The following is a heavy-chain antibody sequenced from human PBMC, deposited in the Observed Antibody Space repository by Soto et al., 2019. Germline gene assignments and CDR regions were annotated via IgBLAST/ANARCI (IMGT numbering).Heavy chain of an antibody. CDR1: GGSISSGGYY. J-gene: IGHJ5*02. V-gene: IGHV4-31*03. CDR2: FYYSGST. CDR3: ARDQPVPAAMGAGWFDP. D-gene: IGHD2-2*01. Sequence: SETLSLTCTVSGGSISSGGYYWSWIRQHPGKGLEWIGYFYYSGSTSYNPSLKSRVTISVDTSKNQFSLKLSSVTAADTAVYYCARDQPVPAAMGAGWFDPWGQGTLVTVSS.